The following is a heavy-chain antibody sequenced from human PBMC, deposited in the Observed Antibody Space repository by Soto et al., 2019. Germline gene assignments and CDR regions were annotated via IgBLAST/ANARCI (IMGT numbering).Heavy chain of an antibody. J-gene: IGHJ4*02. CDR1: GFTFNSYG. Sequence: QVQLVESGGGVVQPGRSLRLSCAASGFTFNSYGMHWVRQAPGKGLEWVALISYDGSNKYYADSVKGRFTISRDNSKNARYLQMNSLRAEDTAVYYCAKVLGQGPIPDYWGQGTLVTVSS. V-gene: IGHV3-30*18. CDR2: ISYDGSNK. CDR3: AKVLGQGPIPDY.